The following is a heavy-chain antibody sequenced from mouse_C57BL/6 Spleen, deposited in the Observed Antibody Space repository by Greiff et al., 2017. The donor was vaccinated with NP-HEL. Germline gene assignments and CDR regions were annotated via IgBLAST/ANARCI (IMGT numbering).Heavy chain of an antibody. Sequence: QVQLQQSGPELVKPGASVKISCKASGYAFSSSWMNWVKQRPGKGLEWIGRIYPGDGDTNYNGKFKGKATLTADKSSSTAYMQLSSLTSEDSAVYFCAREDGFDYWGQGTTLTVSS. CDR3: AREDGFDY. CDR1: GYAFSSSW. V-gene: IGHV1-82*01. CDR2: IYPGDGDT. J-gene: IGHJ2*01.